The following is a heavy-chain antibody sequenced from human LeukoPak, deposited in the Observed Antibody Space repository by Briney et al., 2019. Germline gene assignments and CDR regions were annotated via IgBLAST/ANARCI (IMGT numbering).Heavy chain of an antibody. V-gene: IGHV1-69*13. D-gene: IGHD4-11*01. CDR3: ARGGPPPGGYSTRGYYFDY. J-gene: IGHJ4*02. CDR1: GGTFSSYA. CDR2: IIPIFGTA. Sequence: SAKVSCKASGGTFSSYAISWVRQAPGQGLEWMGGIIPIFGTANYAQKFQGRVTITADESTSTAYMELSSLRSEDTAVYYCARGGPPPGGYSTRGYYFDYWGQGTLVTVSS.